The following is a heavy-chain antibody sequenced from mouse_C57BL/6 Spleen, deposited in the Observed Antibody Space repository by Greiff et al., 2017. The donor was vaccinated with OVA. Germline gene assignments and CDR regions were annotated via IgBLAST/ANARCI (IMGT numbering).Heavy chain of an antibody. CDR2: IHPNRGST. Sequence: QVQLKQPGAELVKPGASVKLSCKASGYTFTSYWMHWVKQRPGQGLEWIGMIHPNRGSTNYNEKFKSKATLTVDKSSSTAYMQLSSLTAEDSAVYYCARWVLLNFAYWGQGTLVTVSA. J-gene: IGHJ3*01. CDR3: ARWVLLNFAY. V-gene: IGHV1-64*01. CDR1: GYTFTSYW.